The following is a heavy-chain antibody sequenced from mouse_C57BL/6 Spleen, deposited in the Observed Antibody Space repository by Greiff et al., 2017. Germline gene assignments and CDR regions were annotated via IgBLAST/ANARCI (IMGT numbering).Heavy chain of an antibody. CDR2: IYPGSGST. Sequence: QVQLQQSGAELVKPGASVKMSCKASGYTFTSYWITWVKQRPGQGLEWIGDIYPGSGSTNYNEKFKSKATLTVDTSSSTAYMQLSSLTSEDSAVYYCARWYYGSSLFDYWGQGTTLTVSS. CDR3: ARWYYGSSLFDY. CDR1: GYTFTSYW. V-gene: IGHV1-55*01. D-gene: IGHD1-1*01. J-gene: IGHJ2*01.